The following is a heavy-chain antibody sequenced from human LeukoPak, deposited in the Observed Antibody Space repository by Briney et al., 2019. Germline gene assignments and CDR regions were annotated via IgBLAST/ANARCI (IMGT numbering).Heavy chain of an antibody. CDR2: IYYSGST. J-gene: IGHJ4*02. CDR1: GGSISSGGYY. Sequence: SETLSLTCTVSGGSISSGGYYWSWIRQHPGKGLEWIGYIYYSGSTYYNPSLKSRVTISVDTSKNQFSLKVSSVTAADTAVYYCTRNRGYYVNDYWGQGILVTVSS. CDR3: TRNRGYYVNDY. V-gene: IGHV4-31*03. D-gene: IGHD1-26*01.